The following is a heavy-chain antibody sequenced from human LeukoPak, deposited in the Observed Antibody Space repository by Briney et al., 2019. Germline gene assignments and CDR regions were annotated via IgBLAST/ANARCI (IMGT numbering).Heavy chain of an antibody. V-gene: IGHV3-7*01. CDR1: GFTFSNSW. D-gene: IGHD2-8*01. CDR2: IKGDGNQK. CDR3: MTNCGGDC. J-gene: IGHJ4*02. Sequence: PGGSLRLSCAASGFTFSNSWVNWVRQAPGRGLEWLANIKGDGNQKNYMDSVKGRFVISRDNAKNLLYLQMNSLKAEDTAVYYCMTNCGGDCWGQGTLVTVSS.